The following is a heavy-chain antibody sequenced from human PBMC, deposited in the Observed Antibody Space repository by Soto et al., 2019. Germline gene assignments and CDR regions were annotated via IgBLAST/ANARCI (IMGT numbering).Heavy chain of an antibody. D-gene: IGHD3-22*01. CDR2: IVPIFGTA. CDR1: GGTFSSYA. Sequence: SVKVSCKASGGTFSSYAISWVRQAPGQGLEWMGGIVPIFGTANYAQKFQGRVTITADESTSTAYMELSSLRSEDTAVYYCARPRDSSGYLLDYWRQRTLVTVSS. V-gene: IGHV1-69*13. CDR3: ARPRDSSGYLLDY. J-gene: IGHJ4*02.